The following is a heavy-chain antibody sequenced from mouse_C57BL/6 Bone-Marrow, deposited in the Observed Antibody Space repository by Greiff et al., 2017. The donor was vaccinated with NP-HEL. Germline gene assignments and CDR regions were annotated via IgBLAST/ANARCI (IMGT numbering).Heavy chain of an antibody. J-gene: IGHJ1*03. CDR2: ISNLAYSI. D-gene: IGHD1-1*01. Sequence: EVQRVESGGGLVQPGGSLKLSCAASGFTFSDYGMAWVRQAPRKGPEWVAFISNLAYSIYYADTVTGRFTISRENAKNTLYLEMSSLRSEDTAMYYCARQTTVVPYWYFDVWGTGTTVTVSS. CDR3: ARQTTVVPYWYFDV. V-gene: IGHV5-15*01. CDR1: GFTFSDYG.